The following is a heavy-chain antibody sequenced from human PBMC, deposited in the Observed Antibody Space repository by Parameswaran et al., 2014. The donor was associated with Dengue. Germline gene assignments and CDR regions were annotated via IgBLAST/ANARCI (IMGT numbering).Heavy chain of an antibody. D-gene: IGHD6-19*01. Sequence: VRQAPGKGLEWVSYISSSGSTIYYADSVKGRFTISRDNAKNSLYLQMNSLRAEDTAVYYCARETYSSGWSLQYYYYYYGMDVWGQGTTVTVSS. V-gene: IGHV3-48*03. CDR3: ARETYSSGWSLQYYYYYYGMDV. CDR2: ISSSGSTI. J-gene: IGHJ6*02.